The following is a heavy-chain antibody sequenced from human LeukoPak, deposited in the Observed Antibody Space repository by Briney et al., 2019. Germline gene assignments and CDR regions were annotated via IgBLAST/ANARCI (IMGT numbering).Heavy chain of an antibody. Sequence: GGSLRLSCAASGFTFSSYAMSWVRQAPGKGLEWVSAISGSGGSTYYADSVKGRFTIPRDNSKNTLYLQMNSLRAEDTAVYYYAKLVEIVNWFDPWGQGTLITVSS. CDR2: ISGSGGST. V-gene: IGHV3-23*01. CDR1: GFTFSSYA. D-gene: IGHD5-24*01. J-gene: IGHJ5*02. CDR3: AKLVEIVNWFDP.